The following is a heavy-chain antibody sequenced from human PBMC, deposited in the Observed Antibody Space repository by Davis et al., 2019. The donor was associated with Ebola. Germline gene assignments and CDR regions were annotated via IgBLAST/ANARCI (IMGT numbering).Heavy chain of an antibody. J-gene: IGHJ5*02. CDR3: AREDIVVVPAAKGGWFDP. CDR2: ISYDGSNK. V-gene: IGHV3-30*03. CDR1: GFTFSSYG. Sequence: PGGSLRLSCAASGFTFSSYGMHWVRQAPGKGLEWVAVISYDGSNKYYADSVKGRFTISRDNSKNTLYLQMNSLRAEDTAVYYCAREDIVVVPAAKGGWFDPWGQGTLVTVSS. D-gene: IGHD2-2*01.